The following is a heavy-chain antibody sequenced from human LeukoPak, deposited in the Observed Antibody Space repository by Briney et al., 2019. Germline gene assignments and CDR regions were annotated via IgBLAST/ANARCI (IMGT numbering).Heavy chain of an antibody. CDR1: GYSIRNGYN. CDR2: IYQSGST. V-gene: IGHV4-38-2*02. Sequence: SETLSLTCTVSGYSIRNGYNWGWIRLSPGKGLEWLGSIYQSGSTYDNPSLKSRVTISVDTSKNQFSLKLTSVTAADTAVYYCARSWFSTGPADYWGQGTLVTVSS. CDR3: ARSWFSTGPADY. D-gene: IGHD6-13*01. J-gene: IGHJ4*02.